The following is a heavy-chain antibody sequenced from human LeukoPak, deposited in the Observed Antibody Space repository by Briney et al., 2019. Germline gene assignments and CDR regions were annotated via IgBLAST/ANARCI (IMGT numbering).Heavy chain of an antibody. CDR2: IYYSGST. Sequence: SETLSLTCTVSGGSISSSTYYWGWIRQPPGKGLEWIGTIYYSGSTNYNPSLKSRVTISVDTSKNQFSLKLSSVTAADTAVYYCAREGDGYKYWGQGTLVTVSS. D-gene: IGHD5-24*01. CDR3: AREGDGYKY. J-gene: IGHJ4*02. V-gene: IGHV4-39*07. CDR1: GGSISSSTYY.